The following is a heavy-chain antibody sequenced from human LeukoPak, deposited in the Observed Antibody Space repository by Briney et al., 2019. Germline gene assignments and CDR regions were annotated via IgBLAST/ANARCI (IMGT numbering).Heavy chain of an antibody. Sequence: ASAKVSCKASGYTFTGYYMHWVRQAPGQGLEWMGWINPNSGGTNYAQKFQGRVTMTRDTSISTAYMELSRLRSDDTAVYYCARDRCSGGSCYQFGYWGQGTLVTVSS. J-gene: IGHJ4*02. CDR3: ARDRCSGGSCYQFGY. CDR1: GYTFTGYY. V-gene: IGHV1-2*02. CDR2: INPNSGGT. D-gene: IGHD2-15*01.